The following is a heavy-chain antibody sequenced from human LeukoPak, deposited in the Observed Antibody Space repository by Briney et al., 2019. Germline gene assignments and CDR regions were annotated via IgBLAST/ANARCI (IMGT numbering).Heavy chain of an antibody. D-gene: IGHD6-6*01. V-gene: IGHV4-31*03. CDR2: IYYSGST. CDR3: ASSSSSVWYYYYTDV. Sequence: SETLSLTCTVSGGSISSGGYYWSWIRQHPGKGLEWIGYIYYSGSTYYNPSLKSRVTISVDTSKNQFSLKLSSVTAADTAVYYCASSSSSVWYYYYTDVWGKGTTVTVSS. J-gene: IGHJ6*03. CDR1: GGSISSGGYY.